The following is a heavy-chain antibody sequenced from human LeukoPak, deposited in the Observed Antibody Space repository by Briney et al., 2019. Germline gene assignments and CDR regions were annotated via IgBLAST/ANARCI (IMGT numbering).Heavy chain of an antibody. V-gene: IGHV4-59*08. J-gene: IGHJ3*02. CDR3: ARGITRRRVFDI. CDR1: GGSISGYY. D-gene: IGHD3-10*01. Sequence: SETLSLTCTVSGGSISGYYWNWFRQPPGKGLECIGYIYYSGSTYYNPSLKSRVTISVDTSKNQFSLKLSSVTAADTAVYYCARGITRRRVFDIWGQGTRVTVSS. CDR2: IYYSGST.